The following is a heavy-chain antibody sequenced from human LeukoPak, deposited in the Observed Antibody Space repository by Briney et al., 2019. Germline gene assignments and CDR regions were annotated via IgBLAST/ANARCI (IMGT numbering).Heavy chain of an antibody. CDR2: MNPNSGNT. J-gene: IGHJ4*02. CDR3: ARGTTNRWLQNPYFDY. Sequence: ASMKVSCKASGYTSTSYDINWVRQATGQGLEWMGWMNPNSGNTGYAQKFQGRVTMTRNTSISTAYMELSSLRSEDTAVYYCARGTTNRWLQNPYFDYWGQGTLVTVSS. V-gene: IGHV1-8*01. CDR1: GYTSTSYD. D-gene: IGHD5-24*01.